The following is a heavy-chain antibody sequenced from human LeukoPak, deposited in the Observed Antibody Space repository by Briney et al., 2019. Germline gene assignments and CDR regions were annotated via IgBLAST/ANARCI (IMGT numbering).Heavy chain of an antibody. J-gene: IGHJ5*02. D-gene: IGHD2-2*01. Sequence: GSSVKVSCKASGGTFSSYAISWVRQAPGQGLEWMGGIIPIFGTANYAQKFQGRVTITADESTSTAYMELSSLRSEDTAVYYCARGRQYIVAVPAAIRGDWFDPWGQGTLVTVSS. CDR2: IIPIFGTA. CDR1: GGTFSSYA. CDR3: ARGRQYIVAVPAAIRGDWFDP. V-gene: IGHV1-69*01.